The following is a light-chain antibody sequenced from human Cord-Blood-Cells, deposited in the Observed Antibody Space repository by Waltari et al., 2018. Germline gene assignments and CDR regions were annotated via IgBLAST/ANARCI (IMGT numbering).Light chain of an antibody. CDR2: WAS. V-gene: IGKV4-1*01. Sequence: DIVMTQSPDSLAVSLGERATINCKSSQSVLYSSNNKNYLAWYQQKPGQPPKLLIYWASTRASGVPDRFSGSGSGTDFTLTISSLQAEDVAVYYCQKYYSTPYTFGQGTKLEIK. CDR3: QKYYSTPYT. J-gene: IGKJ2*01. CDR1: QSVLYSSNNKNY.